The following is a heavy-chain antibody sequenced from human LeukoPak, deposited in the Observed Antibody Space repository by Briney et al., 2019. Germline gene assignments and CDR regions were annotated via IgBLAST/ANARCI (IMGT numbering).Heavy chain of an antibody. J-gene: IGHJ4*02. D-gene: IGHD3-16*01. V-gene: IGHV3-21*01. CDR3: ARGLGGLSPYFDY. Sequence: GGSLRLSCAASGFTFSSYWMHWVRQAPGKGLEWVSSISSSSSYIYYADSVKGRFTISRDNAKNSLYLQMNSLRAEDTAVYYCARGLGGLSPYFDYWGQGTLVTVSS. CDR2: ISSSSSYI. CDR1: GFTFSSYW.